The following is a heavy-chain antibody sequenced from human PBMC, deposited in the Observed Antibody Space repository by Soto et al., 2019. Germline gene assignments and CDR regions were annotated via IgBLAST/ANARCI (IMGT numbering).Heavy chain of an antibody. CDR1: GGSISSTSYY. V-gene: IGHV4-39*01. D-gene: IGHD3-9*01. Sequence: QLQLQESGPGLMKPSETLSLTCTVSGGSISSTSYYWGWIRQPPGKGLEWIGSIYYSGSTYYNPSLKSRLTIALDTSKNQFSLRLSSVTAADPAVYYCARQGRYFDMGGDYWGQGTLVTVSS. CDR2: IYYSGST. J-gene: IGHJ4*02. CDR3: ARQGRYFDMGGDY.